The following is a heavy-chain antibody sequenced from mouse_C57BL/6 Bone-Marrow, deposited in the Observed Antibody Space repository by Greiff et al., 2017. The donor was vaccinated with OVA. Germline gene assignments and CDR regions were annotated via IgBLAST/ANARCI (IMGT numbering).Heavy chain of an antibody. CDR1: GYTFTDYN. Sequence: EVKLQESGPELVKPGASVKIPCKASGYTFTDYNMDWVKQSHGKSLEWIGDINPNNGGTIYNQKFKGKATLTVDKSSSTAYMELRSLTSEDTAVYYCARRTRVTTTGYYYAMDYWGQGTSVTVSS. V-gene: IGHV1-18*01. CDR3: ARRTRVTTTGYYYAMDY. J-gene: IGHJ4*01. D-gene: IGHD2-2*01. CDR2: INPNNGGT.